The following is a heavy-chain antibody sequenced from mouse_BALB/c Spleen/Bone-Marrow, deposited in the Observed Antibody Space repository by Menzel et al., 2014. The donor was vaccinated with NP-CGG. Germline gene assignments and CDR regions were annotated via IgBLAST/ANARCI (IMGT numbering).Heavy chain of an antibody. J-gene: IGHJ4*01. CDR2: ISTYYGDT. V-gene: IGHV1S137*01. D-gene: IGHD1-1*01. Sequence: QVQLQQSGAELVRPGVSVKISCKGSGYTFTNNAIHWVKQSRAKSLEWIGIISTYYGDTTYNQKFKGKATMTVDKSSSTAYLKLARLTSEDSAIYYCARPGNVRNAMDYWGQGTSVTVSS. CDR3: ARPGNVRNAMDY. CDR1: GYTFTNNA.